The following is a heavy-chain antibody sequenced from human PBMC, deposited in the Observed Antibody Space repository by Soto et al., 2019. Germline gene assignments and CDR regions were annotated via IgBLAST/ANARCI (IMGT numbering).Heavy chain of an antibody. CDR2: FYWDDAK. J-gene: IGHJ3*02. D-gene: IGHD7-27*01. CDR1: GFSLSTNGVG. V-gene: IGHV2-5*02. Sequence: KESGPTLVKPTQTLTLTCTFSGFSLSTNGVGVGWIRQPPGKALEWLALFYWDDAKRYSPSLNSRLTITKDTSKNQVVLTMTNMDPVDTATYYCAHRTGEGPNDVFDIWGQGTMVTVSS. CDR3: AHRTGEGPNDVFDI.